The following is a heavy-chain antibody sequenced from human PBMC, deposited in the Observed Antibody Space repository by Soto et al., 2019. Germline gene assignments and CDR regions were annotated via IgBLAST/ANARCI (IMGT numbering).Heavy chain of an antibody. D-gene: IGHD2-15*01. V-gene: IGHV1-3*04. J-gene: IGHJ4*02. CDR1: GYTFFSFA. CDR2: INTANGYT. CDR3: ASVGSSARPSYFDS. Sequence: QVQLVQSGAEVKKPGASVKVSCKASGYTFFSFAMHWVRQAPGQRLEWMGWINTANGYTIYSHKFQGRVTVTTDTPASTACMEPSRLRSEATARYYWASVGSSARPSYFDSWGQGTIISFSS.